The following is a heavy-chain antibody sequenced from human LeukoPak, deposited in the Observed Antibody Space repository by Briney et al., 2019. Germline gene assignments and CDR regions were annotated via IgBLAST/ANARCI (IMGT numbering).Heavy chain of an antibody. CDR3: ARDPTWDYGPRPHNWFDP. V-gene: IGHV3-48*02. CDR1: GFTFSSYS. CDR2: ISSSSSTI. D-gene: IGHD4-17*01. J-gene: IGHJ5*02. Sequence: PGGSLRLSCAASGFTFSSYSMNWVRQAPGKGLEWVSYISSSSSTIYYADSVKGRFTISRDNAKNSLYLQMNSLRDEDTAVYYCARDPTWDYGPRPHNWFDPWGQGTLVTVSS.